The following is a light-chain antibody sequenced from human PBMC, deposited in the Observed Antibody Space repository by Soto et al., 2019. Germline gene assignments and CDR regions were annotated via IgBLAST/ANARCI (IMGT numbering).Light chain of an antibody. J-gene: IGKJ1*01. V-gene: IGKV1-5*01. Sequence: DIQMTQSPSTLSASVGDRVTITCRASQSISRDLAWYQRKPGKAPRLLIHDVSTLESGVPPRFSGSGSGTEFTLTISSLQADDFATYYCQQYNSFRTFGQGTKVDIK. CDR2: DVS. CDR3: QQYNSFRT. CDR1: QSISRD.